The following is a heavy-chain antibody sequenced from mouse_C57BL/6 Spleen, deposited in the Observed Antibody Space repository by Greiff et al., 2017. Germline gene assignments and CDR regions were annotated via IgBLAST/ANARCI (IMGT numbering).Heavy chain of an antibody. CDR2: ISDGGSYT. J-gene: IGHJ3*01. CDR3: ARHYGSSYWFAY. Sequence: EVMLVESGGGLVKPGGSLKLSCAASGFTFSSYAMSWVRQTPEKRLEWVATISDGGSYTYYPDNVKGRFTISRDNAKNNLYLQMSHLKSEDTAMYYCARHYGSSYWFAYWGQGTLVTVSA. D-gene: IGHD1-1*01. CDR1: GFTFSSYA. V-gene: IGHV5-4*03.